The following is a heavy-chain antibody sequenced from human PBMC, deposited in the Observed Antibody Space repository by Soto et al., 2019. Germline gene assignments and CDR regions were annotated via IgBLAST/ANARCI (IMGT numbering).Heavy chain of an antibody. CDR2: VSAGGDMT. CDR1: GFTFSCYA. V-gene: IGHV3-23*01. D-gene: IGHD3-10*01. J-gene: IGHJ6*02. CDR3: ARGDRGGSGSPASYSYSGLDF. Sequence: DVQLLESGGHLVQPGGSLRLSCAASGFTFSCYAMSWVRQAPGKGLEWVSSVSAGGDMTYYSDSVKGRFTISRDNSNNALFLQMNGLRIEDTALYYCARGDRGGSGSPASYSYSGLDFWGQGTTVTVS.